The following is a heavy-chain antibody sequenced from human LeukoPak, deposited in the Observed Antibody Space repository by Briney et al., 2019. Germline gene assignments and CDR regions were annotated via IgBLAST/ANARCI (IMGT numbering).Heavy chain of an antibody. CDR3: ARERIVVVTLSDAVDI. D-gene: IGHD2-21*02. CDR1: GYTFTGYY. Sequence: ASVKVSCKASGYTFTGYYIHWVRQAPGQGLAWMGWINPNSGGTKYAQNFQGRVTVTRDTSISTAYMELSSLTSDDTAVYYCARERIVVVTLSDAVDIWGQGTMVTVSS. V-gene: IGHV1-2*02. J-gene: IGHJ3*02. CDR2: INPNSGGT.